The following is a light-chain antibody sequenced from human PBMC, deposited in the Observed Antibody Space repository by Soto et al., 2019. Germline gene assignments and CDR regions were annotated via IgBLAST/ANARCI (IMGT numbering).Light chain of an antibody. CDR2: DAS. CDR1: QSVGKF. Sequence: EIVLTQSPATLSLSPGERATLSCRASQSVGKFLAWYQQKPGQAPRLLIYDASNRATGIPARFSGSGSGTDVTLTISSLEPEDFAVYYCPQRGNWPPLFTFGPGTMVDIK. J-gene: IGKJ3*01. CDR3: PQRGNWPPLFT. V-gene: IGKV3-11*01.